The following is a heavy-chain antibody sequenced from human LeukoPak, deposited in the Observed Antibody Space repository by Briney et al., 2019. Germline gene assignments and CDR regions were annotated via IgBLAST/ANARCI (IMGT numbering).Heavy chain of an antibody. Sequence: SVKVSCKASGYTFNSYGISWVRQAPGQGLDWMGGIIPIFGIPDSAQKFQGRLTITADESTTTAYMELSSLRSDDTAIYYCGLSGNYYYDYMDVWGKGTTVTISS. CDR1: GYTFNSYG. CDR3: GLSGNYYYDYMDV. J-gene: IGHJ6*03. D-gene: IGHD6-25*01. V-gene: IGHV1-69*13. CDR2: IIPIFGIP.